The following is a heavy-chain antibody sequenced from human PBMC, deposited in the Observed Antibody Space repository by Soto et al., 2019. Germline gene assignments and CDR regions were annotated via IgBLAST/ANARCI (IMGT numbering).Heavy chain of an antibody. D-gene: IGHD6-13*01. Sequence: PGGSLRLSRATSGFTFSSYCMHWVRPAPGKGLEWVAVIWYDGSNKYYADSVKGRFTISRDNSKNTLYLQMNSLRAEDTAVYYCAREVAAAEYMDVWGKGTTVTVSS. CDR2: IWYDGSNK. J-gene: IGHJ6*03. CDR1: GFTFSSYC. CDR3: AREVAAAEYMDV. V-gene: IGHV3-33*01.